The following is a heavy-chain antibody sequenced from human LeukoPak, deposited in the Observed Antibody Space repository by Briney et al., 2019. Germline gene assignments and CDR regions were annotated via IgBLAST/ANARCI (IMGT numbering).Heavy chain of an antibody. CDR3: ARSSLTEFDY. D-gene: IGHD3-9*01. J-gene: IGHJ4*02. Sequence: ASETLSLTCSVSGGSISSYYWSWIRQPPGKGLEWIGYIYYSGSTYYNPSLKSRVTISVDTSKNQFSLKLSSVTAADTAVYYCARSSLTEFDYWGQGTLVTVSS. CDR1: GGSISSYY. CDR2: IYYSGST. V-gene: IGHV4-59*08.